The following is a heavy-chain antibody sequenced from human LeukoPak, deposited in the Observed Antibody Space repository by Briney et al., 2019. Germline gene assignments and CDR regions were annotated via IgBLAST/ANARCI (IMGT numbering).Heavy chain of an antibody. Sequence: GGSLRLSCAASGFTFSSYAVSWVRQAPGKGLEWVSRISGSGGSTYYADSVTGRFTISRDNSKNTLYLQMNSLRAEDTAVYYCAKTPYDFWSGYSGCFDYWGHGTLVTVSS. J-gene: IGHJ4*01. CDR3: AKTPYDFWSGYSGCFDY. CDR1: GFTFSSYA. D-gene: IGHD3-3*01. V-gene: IGHV3-23*01. CDR2: ISGSGGST.